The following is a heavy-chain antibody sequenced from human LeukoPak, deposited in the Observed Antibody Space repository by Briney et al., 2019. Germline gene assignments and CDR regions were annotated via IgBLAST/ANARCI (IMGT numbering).Heavy chain of an antibody. D-gene: IGHD3-10*01. CDR1: SGSISSYY. CDR2: IYTSGST. CDR3: ARDFFGDKPYYFDC. J-gene: IGHJ4*02. Sequence: PSETLSLTCTVSSGSISSYYWGWMRQPAGKGLEWIGRIYTSGSTNYNPSLKSRVTMSVDTSKNQFSLKLSSVTAADTAVYYCARDFFGDKPYYFDCWGQGTLVTVSS. V-gene: IGHV4-4*07.